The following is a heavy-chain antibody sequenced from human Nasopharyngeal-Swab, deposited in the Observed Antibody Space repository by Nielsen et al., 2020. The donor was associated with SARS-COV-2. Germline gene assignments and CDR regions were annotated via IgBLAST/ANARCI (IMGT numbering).Heavy chain of an antibody. V-gene: IGHV3-30*02. D-gene: IGHD3-22*01. Sequence: GGSLRLSCAASGFTFSTYAMHWVRQAPGKGLEWVTFIWYDGSNKEYADAVKGRFTISSDNSKNTVFLQMNSLRVEDTAVYYCATDAPGSGFALDTWGQGTMVTVLS. CDR2: IWYDGSNK. CDR1: GFTFSTYA. J-gene: IGHJ3*02. CDR3: ATDAPGSGFALDT.